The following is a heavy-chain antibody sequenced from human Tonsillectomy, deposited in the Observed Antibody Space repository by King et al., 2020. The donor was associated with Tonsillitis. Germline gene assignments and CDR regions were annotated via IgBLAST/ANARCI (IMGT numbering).Heavy chain of an antibody. D-gene: IGHD6-13*01. CDR1: GTSISSSY. CDR2: IYDTATT. CDR3: ARRNVAGFVLR. Sequence: QLQESGPRLVRPSETLSLTCTVSGTSISSSYWSWIRQPPGKGLEDIGLIYDTATTNYNPSLNSRVTMPKDTSKNQFSLKLRSVTAADTAVYYCARRNVAGFVLRWRQGTLVAVSA. V-gene: IGHV4-59*08. J-gene: IGHJ4*02.